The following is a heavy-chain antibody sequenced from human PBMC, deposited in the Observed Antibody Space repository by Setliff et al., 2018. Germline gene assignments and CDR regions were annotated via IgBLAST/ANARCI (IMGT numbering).Heavy chain of an antibody. J-gene: IGHJ5*02. CDR3: ARQKSTGSGNNWFDP. D-gene: IGHD3-10*01. CDR2: IYAGDSDT. CDR1: GFSFTDFW. V-gene: IGHV5-51*01. Sequence: PGESLKISCKGSGFSFTDFWIGWVRQMPGKGLEWMGLIYAGDSDTRYNPSSQGRVTMSADKSINTAYLQWSSLKASDTAIYYCARQKSTGSGNNWFDPWGQGTLVTVSS.